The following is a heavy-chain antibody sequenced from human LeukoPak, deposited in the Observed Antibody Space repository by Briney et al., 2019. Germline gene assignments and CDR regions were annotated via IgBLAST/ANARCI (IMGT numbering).Heavy chain of an antibody. Sequence: SETLSLTCTVSGGSTSSYYWSWIRQPPRTGLEGIGYIYYSGSANYIPSLKSRVTISVDTSKNQFSLKLSSVTAADTAVYYGARVREMSTIYWFDPWGQGTLVTVSS. J-gene: IGHJ5*02. D-gene: IGHD5-24*01. V-gene: IGHV4-59*01. CDR2: IYYSGSA. CDR3: ARVREMSTIYWFDP. CDR1: GGSTSSYY.